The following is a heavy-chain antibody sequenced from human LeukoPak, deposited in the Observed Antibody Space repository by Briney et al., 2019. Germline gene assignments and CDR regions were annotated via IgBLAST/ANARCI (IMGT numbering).Heavy chain of an antibody. D-gene: IGHD4/OR15-4a*01. CDR1: GFTFKTFE. V-gene: IGHV3-48*03. CDR3: ARHPNLNDYGVSSPSY. J-gene: IGHJ4*02. CDR2: ISSGSSTI. Sequence: GGSLRLSCAASGFTFKTFEMDWVRQAPGRGLEWVSYISSGSSTIYYADSVKGRFTISRDNAKNSLYLQIDSLRAEDTAVYYCARHPNLNDYGVSSPSYWGQGTLVTVSS.